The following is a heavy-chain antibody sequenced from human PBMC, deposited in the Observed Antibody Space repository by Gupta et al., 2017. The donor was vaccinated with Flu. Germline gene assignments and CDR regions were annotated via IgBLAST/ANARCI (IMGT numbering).Heavy chain of an antibody. CDR2: ISYDGSKK. D-gene: IGHD2-8*01. J-gene: IGHJ4*02. CDR3: AKAQDIVLMVYALAGPLDS. V-gene: IGHV3-30*18. Sequence: HWVRQAPGKGLEWVAVISYDGSKKSYADSVKGRFTISRDNSKNTLSLQMNSLTPDDTAVYYCAKAQDIVLMVYALAGPLDSWGQGTPVTISS.